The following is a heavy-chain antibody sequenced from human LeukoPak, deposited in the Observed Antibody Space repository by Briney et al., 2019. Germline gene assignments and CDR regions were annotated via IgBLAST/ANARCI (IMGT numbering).Heavy chain of an antibody. V-gene: IGHV4-59*01. CDR3: ARGVYIAAAQYAY. Sequence: SETLSLTCTVSGGSIGTYSWYWIRQPPGKGLEWIGYIYYSGTTNYNPSLKSRVTISVDTSKNQFSLKLSSVTAADTAVYYCARGVYIAAAQYAYWGQGTLVTVSS. CDR2: IYYSGTT. D-gene: IGHD6-13*01. CDR1: GGSIGTYS. J-gene: IGHJ4*02.